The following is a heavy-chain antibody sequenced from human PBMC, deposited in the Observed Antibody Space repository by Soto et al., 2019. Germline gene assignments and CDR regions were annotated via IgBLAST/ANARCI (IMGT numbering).Heavy chain of an antibody. Sequence: EVQLVESGGGLVQPGGSLRLSCAASGFTLSSYWMSWVRQAPGKGLEWVANIKQDGSEKYYVDSVTGRFTISRDTAKSSLYLQLSSLRSEDTAVYYCAREYGSSYSPRYYGMDVWGQGTTVTVSS. CDR1: GFTLSSYW. CDR3: AREYGSSYSPRYYGMDV. CDR2: IKQDGSEK. J-gene: IGHJ6*02. D-gene: IGHD6-13*01. V-gene: IGHV3-7*05.